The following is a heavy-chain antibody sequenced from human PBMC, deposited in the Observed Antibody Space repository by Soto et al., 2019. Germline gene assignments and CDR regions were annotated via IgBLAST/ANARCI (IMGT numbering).Heavy chain of an antibody. Sequence: GASVKVSCKASGYTFTGYYMHWVRQAPGQGLEWMGWINPNSGGTNYAQKFQGWVTMTRDTSISTAYMEPSRLRSDDTAVYYCARDSSGYDWPYYYYYMDVWGKGTTVTVSS. J-gene: IGHJ6*03. V-gene: IGHV1-2*04. CDR2: INPNSGGT. CDR1: GYTFTGYY. D-gene: IGHD5-12*01. CDR3: ARDSSGYDWPYYYYYMDV.